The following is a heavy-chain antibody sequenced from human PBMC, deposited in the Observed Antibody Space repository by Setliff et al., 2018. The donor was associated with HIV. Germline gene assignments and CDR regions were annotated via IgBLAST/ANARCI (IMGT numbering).Heavy chain of an antibody. V-gene: IGHV4-39*01. CDR2: IYYSGST. CDR3: ASYYRVSGWYQEASWFFDL. D-gene: IGHD6-19*01. CDR1: GGSISSSSHY. J-gene: IGHJ2*01. Sequence: SETLSLTCTVSGGSISSSSHYWGWIRQPPGKGLEWVGSIYYSGSTYYNPSLKSRVTISLDTSKNQLSLKLSSVTAADTAVYYCASYYRVSGWYQEASWFFDLWGRGTLVTVSS.